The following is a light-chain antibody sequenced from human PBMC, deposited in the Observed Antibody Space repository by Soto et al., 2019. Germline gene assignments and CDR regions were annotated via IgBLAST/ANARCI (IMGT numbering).Light chain of an antibody. CDR2: STN. Sequence: QAVVTQEPSLSVSPGGTVTLTCGLSSGSVSTSYYPSWYQQTPGQAPRTLIYSTNTRSSGVPDRFSGSILGNKAALTITGAQADDESDYYCLLYMGNAIVLFGGGTKVTVL. CDR3: LLYMGNAIVL. J-gene: IGLJ2*01. CDR1: SGSVSTSYY. V-gene: IGLV8-61*01.